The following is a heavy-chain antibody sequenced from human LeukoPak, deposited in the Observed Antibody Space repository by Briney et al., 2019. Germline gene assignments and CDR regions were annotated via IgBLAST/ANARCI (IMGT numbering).Heavy chain of an antibody. J-gene: IGHJ6*03. CDR3: TLSSSAYYGSGRQGVYYYYYYMDV. D-gene: IGHD3-10*01. V-gene: IGHV3-49*04. Sequence: GGSLRLSCAASGFTFSSYGMSWVRQAPGKGLEWVGFIRSKAYGGTTEYAASVKGRFTISRDDSKSIAYLQMNSLKTEDTAVYYCTLSSSAYYGSGRQGVYYYYYYMDVWGKGTTVTISS. CDR1: GFTFSSYG. CDR2: IRSKAYGGTT.